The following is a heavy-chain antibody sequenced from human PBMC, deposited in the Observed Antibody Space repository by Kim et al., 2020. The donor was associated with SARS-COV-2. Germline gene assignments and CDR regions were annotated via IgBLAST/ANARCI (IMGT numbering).Heavy chain of an antibody. J-gene: IGHJ4*02. Sequence: DSVKSRFTISRKNSKNTLYLQMNSLRDEDTAVYYCARPYSGSYSDHFDYWGQGTLVTVSS. V-gene: IGHV3-30*01. CDR3: ARPYSGSYSDHFDY. D-gene: IGHD1-26*01.